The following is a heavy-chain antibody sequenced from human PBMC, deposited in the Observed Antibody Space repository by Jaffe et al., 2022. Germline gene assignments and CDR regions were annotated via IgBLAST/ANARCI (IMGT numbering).Heavy chain of an antibody. D-gene: IGHD4-17*01. CDR2: INTNTGNP. V-gene: IGHV7-4-1*02. J-gene: IGHJ6*03. CDR1: GYTFTSYA. Sequence: QVQLVQSGSELKKPGASVKVSCKASGYTFTSYAMNWVRQAPGQGLEWMGWINTNTGNPTYAQGFTGRFVFSLDTSVSTAYLQISSLKAEDTAVYYCARAPILEGDYGLYYYYYYYMDVWGKGTTVTVSS. CDR3: ARAPILEGDYGLYYYYYYYMDV.